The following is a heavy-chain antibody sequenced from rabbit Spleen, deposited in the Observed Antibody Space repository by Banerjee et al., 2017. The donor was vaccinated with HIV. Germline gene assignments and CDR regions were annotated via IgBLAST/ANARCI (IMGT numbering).Heavy chain of an antibody. D-gene: IGHD1-1*01. CDR1: GFSFSNSVY. V-gene: IGHV1S40*01. CDR2: INTGDGST. J-gene: IGHJ6*01. CDR3: ARDTSSSFSSYGMDL. Sequence: QSLEESGGDLVKPGASLTLTCAASGFSFSNSVYMSWVRQAPGKGLEWIGCINTGDGSTYYASWAKGRFTISKTSSTTVTLQMTSLTAADTATYFCARDTSSSFSSYGMDLWGPGTLVTVS.